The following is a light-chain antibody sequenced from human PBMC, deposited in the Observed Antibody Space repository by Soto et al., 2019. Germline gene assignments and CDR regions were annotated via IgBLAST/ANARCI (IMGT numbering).Light chain of an antibody. CDR1: TSNIGNNY. J-gene: IGLJ2*01. CDR2: RNN. CDR3: AAWDDSLSGPV. Sequence: QPVLTQPPSASGTPGQRVTISCSGSTSNIGNNYVFWYQQFPGPAPQLLIFRNNQRPSGVPDRFSGSKSGTSASLAISGLRSDDEATYYCAAWDDSLSGPVFGGGTQLTVL. V-gene: IGLV1-47*01.